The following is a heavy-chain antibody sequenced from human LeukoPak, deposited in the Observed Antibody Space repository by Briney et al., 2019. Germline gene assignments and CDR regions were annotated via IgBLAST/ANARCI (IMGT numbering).Heavy chain of an antibody. Sequence: GGSLRLSCAASGFTFSNAWMSWVRQAPGKGLEWVGRIKSKTDGGTTDYAAPVKGRFTISRDDSKNTLYLQMNSLKTEDTAVYYCTTDPAYYDITPRGRATVGEWVYWGQGTLVTVSS. J-gene: IGHJ4*02. CDR2: IKSKTDGGTT. CDR3: TTDPAYYDITPRGRATVGEWVY. D-gene: IGHD3-9*01. CDR1: GFTFSNAW. V-gene: IGHV3-15*01.